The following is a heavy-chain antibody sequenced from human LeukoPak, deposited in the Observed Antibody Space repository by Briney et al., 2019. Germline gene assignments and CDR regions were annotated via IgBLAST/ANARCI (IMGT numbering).Heavy chain of an antibody. J-gene: IGHJ4*02. D-gene: IGHD2-15*01. Sequence: PGGSLRLSCAASGFTFSSYAMIWVRQAPGKGLEWVSAISGSGGSTYYAYSVKGRFTISRDNSKNTLFLQMNSLRAEDTAVYYCARLEVVVDYWGQGTLVTVSS. CDR1: GFTFSSYA. CDR2: ISGSGGST. V-gene: IGHV3-23*01. CDR3: ARLEVVVDY.